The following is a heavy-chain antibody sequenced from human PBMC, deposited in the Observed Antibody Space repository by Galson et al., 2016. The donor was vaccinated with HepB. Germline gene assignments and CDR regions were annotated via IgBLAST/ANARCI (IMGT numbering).Heavy chain of an antibody. CDR3: ARGYSSSWYLYYFDY. CDR1: GFTFSSYG. D-gene: IGHD6-13*01. J-gene: IGHJ4*02. CDR2: ISYDGSNK. V-gene: IGHV3-30*03. Sequence: SLRLSCAASGFTFSSYGMHWVRQAPGKGLEWVAVISYDGSNKYYADSVKGRFTISRDNSKNTLYLQMNSLRAEDTAVYYCARGYSSSWYLYYFDYWGQGTLGTVSS.